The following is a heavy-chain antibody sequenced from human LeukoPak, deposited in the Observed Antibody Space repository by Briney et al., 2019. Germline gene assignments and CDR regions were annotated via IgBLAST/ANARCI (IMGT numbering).Heavy chain of an antibody. V-gene: IGHV3-33*06. CDR1: GYTFTGYY. CDR2: IWYDGTNK. Sequence: SCKASGYTFTGYYMHWVRQAPGKGREWVAVIWYDGTNKYYADSVKGRFTISRDNSKNTLYLQMNSLRAEDTAVYYCAKGQYYYDSSGPFDYWGQGTLVTVSS. CDR3: AKGQYYYDSSGPFDY. J-gene: IGHJ4*02. D-gene: IGHD3-22*01.